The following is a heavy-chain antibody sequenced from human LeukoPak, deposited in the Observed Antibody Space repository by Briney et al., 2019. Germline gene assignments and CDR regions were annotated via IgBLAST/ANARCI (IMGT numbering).Heavy chain of an antibody. J-gene: IGHJ4*02. D-gene: IGHD3-9*01. V-gene: IGHV1-46*01. CDR3: ARGTANYDLLTGPDY. Sequence: ASVKLSCKASGYTFTSYYMHWVRQAPGQGLEWMGIINPSGGSTSYAQKFKGTVTMTRDRSRSTGCMGRSSGGREETAVYDRARGTANYDLLTGPDYWGQGTLVTVSS. CDR2: INPSGGST. CDR1: GYTFTSYY.